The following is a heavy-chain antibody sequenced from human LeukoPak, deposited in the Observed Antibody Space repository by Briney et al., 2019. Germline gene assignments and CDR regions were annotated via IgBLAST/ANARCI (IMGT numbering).Heavy chain of an antibody. CDR3: AKARIAAAGTGAFDV. CDR2: ISATDGNA. Sequence: GGSLSLLYGAWGFTFRIYAVLCPREARGGALEWVSDISATDGNAQYAECVKGRFTISRDNSTNSLYLQMNSLRDEDTAVYYFAKARIAAAGTGAFDVWRQGTMVTVSS. V-gene: IGHV3-23*01. D-gene: IGHD6-13*01. CDR1: GFTFRIYA. J-gene: IGHJ3*01.